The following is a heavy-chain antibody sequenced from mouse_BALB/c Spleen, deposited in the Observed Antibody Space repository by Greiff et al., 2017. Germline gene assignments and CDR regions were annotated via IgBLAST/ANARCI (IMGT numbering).Heavy chain of an antibody. CDR1: GFSLTSYG. J-gene: IGHJ4*01. Sequence: LVESGPDLVAPSQSLSITCTVSGFSLTSYGVHLVRQPPGKGLEWLVVIWSDGSTTYNSALKSRLSISKDNSKSQVFLKMNSLQTDDTAMYYCDRHGWEYAMDYWGQGTSVTVSS. D-gene: IGHD4-1*01. CDR3: DRHGWEYAMDY. V-gene: IGHV2-6-2*01. CDR2: IWSDGST.